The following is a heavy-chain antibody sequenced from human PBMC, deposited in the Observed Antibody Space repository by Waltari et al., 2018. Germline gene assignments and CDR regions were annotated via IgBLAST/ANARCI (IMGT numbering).Heavy chain of an antibody. V-gene: IGHV4-34*01. D-gene: IGHD3-22*01. J-gene: IGHJ6*02. CDR3: ARVRRSGYYYLAGYKSGSYGMDV. Sequence: QVQLQQWGAGLLKPSETLSLTCAVYGGSFSGYYWSWIRQPPGKGTEWIGEINHSGSTNYNPSLKSRVTISVDTSKNQFSLKLSSVTAADTAVYYCARVRRSGYYYLAGYKSGSYGMDVWGQGTTVTVSS. CDR1: GGSFSGYY. CDR2: INHSGST.